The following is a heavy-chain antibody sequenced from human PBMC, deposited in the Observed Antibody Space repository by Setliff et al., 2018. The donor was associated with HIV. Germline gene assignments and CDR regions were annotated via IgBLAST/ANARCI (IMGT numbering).Heavy chain of an antibody. Sequence: SETLSLTCTVSGGSISSYYWSWIRQPAGKGLEWIGRIYTSGSTNYSPSLKNRVTIVLDTSRNQFSLRMNYVTAADTAVYYCARGGAYEKWHYHYYMDVWGKGTTVTVSS. CDR3: ARGGAYEKWHYHYYMDV. D-gene: IGHD3-22*01. CDR2: IYTSGST. J-gene: IGHJ6*03. V-gene: IGHV4-4*07. CDR1: GGSISSYY.